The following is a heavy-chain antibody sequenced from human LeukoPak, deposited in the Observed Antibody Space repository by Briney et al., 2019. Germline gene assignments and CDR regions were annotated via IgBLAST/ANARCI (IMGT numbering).Heavy chain of an antibody. CDR2: MSPNSGDT. Sequence: ASVKVSCKASGYTFTSYDFNWVRQATGQRPEWMGWMSPNSGDTGYAQKFQDRVTMTRNTSISTAYMELSSLRSDDTAVYYCARGPPNWGYDYWGQGTLVTVSS. D-gene: IGHD7-27*01. CDR3: ARGPPNWGYDY. V-gene: IGHV1-8*01. J-gene: IGHJ4*02. CDR1: GYTFTSYD.